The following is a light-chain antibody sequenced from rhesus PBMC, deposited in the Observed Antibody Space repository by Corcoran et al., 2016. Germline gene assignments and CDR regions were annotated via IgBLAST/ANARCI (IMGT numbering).Light chain of an antibody. J-gene: IGKJ4*01. CDR3: QQYMRGPLT. V-gene: IGKV1-22*01. CDR2: KGF. CDR1: QRINTW. Sequence: DIRMTQSPSSLSASIGDTVTINCRASQRINTWLAWYQQKPGNAPKLLTYKGFSLQSGVPSRFSGSGSWTDFTLTITSLESEDFGIYFCQQYMRGPLTFGGGTKVELK.